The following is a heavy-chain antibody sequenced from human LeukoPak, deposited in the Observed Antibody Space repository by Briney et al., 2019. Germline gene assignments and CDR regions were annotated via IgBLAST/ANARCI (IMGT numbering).Heavy chain of an antibody. CDR3: VRLILGSTTAGN. J-gene: IGHJ4*02. Sequence: SETLSLTCTVSGGSIVSSIDYWGWIRQPPGKGLEWMGSPYYTGSAYYIPSLESRITISIDKSKNQYSLMLNSVTAADTAVYYCVRLILGSTTAGNWGQGTVVTVSS. CDR1: GGSIVSSIDY. D-gene: IGHD3-16*01. V-gene: IGHV4-39*07. CDR2: PYYTGSA.